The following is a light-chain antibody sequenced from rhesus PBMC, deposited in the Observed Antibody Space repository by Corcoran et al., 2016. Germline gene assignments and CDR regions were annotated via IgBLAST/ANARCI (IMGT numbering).Light chain of an antibody. J-gene: IGKJ4*01. Sequence: EIVMTQSPATLSLSPGERATLSCRASQSLSSSLAWYQQKPGQAPTLLIYGASSRATGIPDRFSDIGSWTAFTLTICSLEPEDVAVYYCLQHSNWPLTFGGGTKVELK. CDR2: GAS. CDR1: QSLSSS. V-gene: IGKV3-24*01. CDR3: LQHSNWPLT.